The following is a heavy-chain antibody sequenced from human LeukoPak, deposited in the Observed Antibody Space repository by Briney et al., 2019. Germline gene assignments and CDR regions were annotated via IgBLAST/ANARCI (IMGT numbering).Heavy chain of an antibody. J-gene: IGHJ6*03. D-gene: IGHD1-26*01. V-gene: IGHV3-7*01. CDR1: GFTFSSYW. Sequence: GGSLRLSCAASGFTFSSYWMSRVRQAPGKGLEWVANIKQDGSEKYYVDSVKGRFTTSRDNAKNSLYLQMNSLRAEDTAVYYCARGLYSNYYYYYMDVWGKGTTVTVSS. CDR2: IKQDGSEK. CDR3: ARGLYSNYYYYYMDV.